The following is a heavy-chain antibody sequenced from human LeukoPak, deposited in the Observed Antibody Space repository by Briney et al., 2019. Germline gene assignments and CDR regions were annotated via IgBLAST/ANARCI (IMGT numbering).Heavy chain of an antibody. CDR3: ARVVGDWLAFDI. CDR1: GGSISSGSYY. CDR2: IYTSGST. V-gene: IGHV4-61*02. J-gene: IGHJ3*02. D-gene: IGHD2-21*02. Sequence: SQTLSLTCTVSGGSISSGSYYWSWIRQPAGRGLEWIGRIYTSGSTNYNPSLKGRVTIPVDTSKNQFSLNLSSVTAADTAVYYCARVVGDWLAFDIWGQGTMVIVSS.